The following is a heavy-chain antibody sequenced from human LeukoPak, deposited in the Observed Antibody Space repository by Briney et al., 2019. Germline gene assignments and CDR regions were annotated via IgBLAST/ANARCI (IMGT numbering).Heavy chain of an antibody. CDR2: IYYSGST. CDR3: ARATYYYDSSGYYPDY. Sequence: PSQTLSLTCTVSGGSISSGGYYWGWIRQHPGKGLEWIGYIYYSGSTYYNPSLKSRVTISVDTSKNQFSLKLSSVTAADTAVYYCARATYYYDSSGYYPDYWGQGTLVTVSS. V-gene: IGHV4-31*03. CDR1: GGSISSGGYY. D-gene: IGHD3-22*01. J-gene: IGHJ4*02.